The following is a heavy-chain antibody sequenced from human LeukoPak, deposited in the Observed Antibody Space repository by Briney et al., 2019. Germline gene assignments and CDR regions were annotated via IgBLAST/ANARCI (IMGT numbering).Heavy chain of an antibody. D-gene: IGHD3-10*01. CDR3: ARDPPSYYYGSGRDWFDP. Sequence: GASVKVSCKASGFPFTSYGISWARPAPGQGLEWMGWIISYNGNTNYSQKLQGRVTMTTDTSTSTAYMELRSLRSDDTAVYYCARDPPSYYYGSGRDWFDPWGQGTLVTVSS. V-gene: IGHV1-18*01. CDR1: GFPFTSYG. J-gene: IGHJ5*02. CDR2: IISYNGNT.